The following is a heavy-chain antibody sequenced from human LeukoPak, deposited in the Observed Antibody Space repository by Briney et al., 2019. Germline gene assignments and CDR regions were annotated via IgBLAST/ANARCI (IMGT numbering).Heavy chain of an antibody. D-gene: IGHD3-10*01. CDR3: ARDHGSGSWDAFDI. J-gene: IGHJ3*02. Sequence: PSQTLSLTCTVSGGSISSGGYYWSWIPQHPGKGLEWIGYIYYSGSTYYNPSLKSRVTISVDTSKNQFSLKLSSVTAADTAVYYCARDHGSGSWDAFDIWGQGTMVTVSS. CDR1: GGSISSGGYY. CDR2: IYYSGST. V-gene: IGHV4-31*03.